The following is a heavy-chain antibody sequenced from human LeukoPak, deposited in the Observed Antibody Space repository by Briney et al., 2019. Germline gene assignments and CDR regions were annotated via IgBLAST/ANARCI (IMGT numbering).Heavy chain of an antibody. Sequence: GGSLRLSCAASGFTFSSYWMHWVRQVPGEGLVWVSRIYSDGSSTNYADSVKGRFTISRDNAKNSLYLQMNSLRAEDTAVYYCARDRGSYSFDYWGQGTLVTVSS. CDR2: IYSDGSST. CDR3: ARDRGSYSFDY. J-gene: IGHJ4*02. CDR1: GFTFSSYW. D-gene: IGHD1-26*01. V-gene: IGHV3-74*01.